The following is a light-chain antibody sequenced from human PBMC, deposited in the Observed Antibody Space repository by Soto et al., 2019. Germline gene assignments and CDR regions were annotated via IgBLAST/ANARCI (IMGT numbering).Light chain of an antibody. J-gene: IGKJ5*01. Sequence: DIRMTQSPSSLSGSFGDTCTITCRASQSISSHLNWYQQKPGKAPNLLMYTASNLQSGVPSRFSGSGSGTDFTLTISSLQTEDIGTYYCQQYDILPITFGRGTRLEIK. CDR2: TAS. CDR1: QSISSH. V-gene: IGKV1-39*01. CDR3: QQYDILPIT.